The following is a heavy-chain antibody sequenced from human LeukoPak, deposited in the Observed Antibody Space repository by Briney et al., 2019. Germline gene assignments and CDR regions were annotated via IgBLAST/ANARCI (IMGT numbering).Heavy chain of an antibody. CDR3: ARGLGRRAFDI. J-gene: IGHJ3*02. Sequence: SETLSLTCTVSGASISSGSYYWGWIRQPPVKGLEWIGSIYYTGSTNYNPSLKSRATISVDTSKNQFSLKVSSVTAADTAVYYCARGLGRRAFDIWGQGTMVTVSS. V-gene: IGHV4-39*07. CDR1: GASISSGSYY. D-gene: IGHD1-1*01. CDR2: IYYTGST.